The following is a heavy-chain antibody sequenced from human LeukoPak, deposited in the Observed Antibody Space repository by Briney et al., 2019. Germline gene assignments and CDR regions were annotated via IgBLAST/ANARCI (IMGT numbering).Heavy chain of an antibody. Sequence: QPGGSLRLSCAASGFTFNTYAMSWVRLAPGRGLEWIASISGSAVSTYHAGSVRGRFTISRDNAKNSLYLQMNSLRAEDTAVYYCAKDLSVGQQTYGGQGTLVTVSS. J-gene: IGHJ4*02. D-gene: IGHD6-13*01. V-gene: IGHV3-23*01. CDR3: AKDLSVGQQTY. CDR2: ISGSAVST. CDR1: GFTFNTYA.